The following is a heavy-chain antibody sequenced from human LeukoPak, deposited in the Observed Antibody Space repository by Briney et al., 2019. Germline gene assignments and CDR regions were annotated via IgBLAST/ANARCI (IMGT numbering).Heavy chain of an antibody. CDR2: ISGSGGST. CDR3: AKDLSSGSRRAY. D-gene: IGHD6-19*01. CDR1: GFTFSSYA. Sequence: GGSLRLSCAASGFTFSSYAMSWVRQAPGKGLEWVSAISGSGGSTYYADSVKGRFTISRDNSKNTLYLQMNSLRGEDTAVYYCAKDLSSGSRRAYWGQGTLVTVSS. V-gene: IGHV3-23*01. J-gene: IGHJ4*02.